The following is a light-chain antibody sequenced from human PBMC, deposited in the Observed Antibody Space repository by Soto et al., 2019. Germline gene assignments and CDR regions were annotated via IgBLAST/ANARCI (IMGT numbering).Light chain of an antibody. V-gene: IGLV2-14*01. CDR2: DVS. J-gene: IGLJ2*01. Sequence: QSALTQPASVSGSPGQSITISCTGTSSDVGGYNYVSWYQRHPGKAPKLMIYDVSNRPSGVSNRFSGSKSANTASLTISGLQAEDEADYYCSSYTGSRAYVVFGGGTKLTVL. CDR3: SSYTGSRAYVV. CDR1: SSDVGGYNY.